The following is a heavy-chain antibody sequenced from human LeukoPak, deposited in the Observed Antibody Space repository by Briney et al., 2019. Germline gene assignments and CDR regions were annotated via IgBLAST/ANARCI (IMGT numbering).Heavy chain of an antibody. Sequence: GGSLRLSCAASGFTFSDYVMHWARQATGKGLEWGSSIGTAGDTYYTGSVKGRFTISRENAKNSLYLQMNSMRAGDRAVYYCGRGAKERGGRVYPCEDWGGETLVAVSS. CDR2: IGTAGDT. J-gene: IGHJ4*02. D-gene: IGHD6-13*01. CDR1: GFTFSDYV. CDR3: GRGAKERGGRVYPCED. V-gene: IGHV3-13*01.